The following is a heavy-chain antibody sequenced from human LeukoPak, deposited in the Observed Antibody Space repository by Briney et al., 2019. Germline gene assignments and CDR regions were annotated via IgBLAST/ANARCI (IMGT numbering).Heavy chain of an antibody. CDR2: IYYSGST. Sequence: ASETLSLTCAVSGGSIRSTSYYWGWIRQPPGKGLEWIGSIYYSGSTYYNPSLKSRVTLSIDTSKNQFSLKLNSVTAADTAVYYCASTSWVWGSTYFDYWGQGTLVTVSS. D-gene: IGHD3-16*01. CDR1: GGSIRSTSYY. J-gene: IGHJ4*02. V-gene: IGHV4-39*07. CDR3: ASTSWVWGSTYFDY.